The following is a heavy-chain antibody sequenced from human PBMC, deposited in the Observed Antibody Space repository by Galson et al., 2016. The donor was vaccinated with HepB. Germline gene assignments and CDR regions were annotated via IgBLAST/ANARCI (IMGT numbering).Heavy chain of an antibody. CDR1: GFTFSNYA. V-gene: IGHV3-23*01. CDR3: AKESPYSNVRQYYLEN. J-gene: IGHJ4*01. D-gene: IGHD4-11*01. Sequence: ESLRLSCAASGFTFSNYAMSWVRQAPGKGPEWVSAVSGVSDRTYYAGSMKDRFIISRDDSRNMLFLQLNSLRAEDTAIYYRAKESPYSNVRQYYLENWGLGTLVTVSS. CDR2: VSGVSDRT.